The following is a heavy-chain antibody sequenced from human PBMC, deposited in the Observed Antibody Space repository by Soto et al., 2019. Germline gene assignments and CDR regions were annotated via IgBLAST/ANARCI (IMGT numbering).Heavy chain of an antibody. CDR2: TTQDVSGR. J-gene: IGHJ4*02. CDR1: GLKVSSW. D-gene: IGHD6-13*01. Sequence: EVQLVESGGGLVQPGGSLRLSCAASGLKVSSWMSWVRPAPGKGLEWVAMTTQDVSGRHYLDTLKGRFTISRDSATNSMYLQMNSLTVEDTAMYYCASLDAAVIKTGGYWGQGTQVTVSS. V-gene: IGHV3-7*01. CDR3: ASLDAAVIKTGGY.